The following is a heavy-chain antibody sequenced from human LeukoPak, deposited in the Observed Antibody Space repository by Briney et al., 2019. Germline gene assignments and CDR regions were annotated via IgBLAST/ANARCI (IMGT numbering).Heavy chain of an antibody. J-gene: IGHJ5*02. CDR1: GFTFSSSE. CDR3: ARDTNGDGWFDP. V-gene: IGHV3-48*03. D-gene: IGHD4-17*01. CDR2: ISSSGSTI. Sequence: GGSLRLSCAATGFTFSSSEMNWVRHDPGKGLDWVSYISSSGSTIYYADSVKGRFTISRDNAKNSLYLQMNSLRAKDTSVYYCARDTNGDGWFDPWGQGTLVTVSS.